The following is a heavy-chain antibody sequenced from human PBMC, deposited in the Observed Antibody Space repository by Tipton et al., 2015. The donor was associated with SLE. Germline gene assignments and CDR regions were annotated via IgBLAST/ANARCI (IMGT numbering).Heavy chain of an antibody. Sequence: TLSLTCSVSGGSISSYFWTWIRQPPGKGLEWIGYIYYSGYTYYNPSLESRVTISVDTSKNHLSLKLSSVTAADTAVYYCARDCDWGPLGYWGQGTLVTVSS. D-gene: IGHD2-21*01. V-gene: IGHV4-59*12. J-gene: IGHJ4*02. CDR3: ARDCDWGPLGY. CDR2: IYYSGYT. CDR1: GGSISSYF.